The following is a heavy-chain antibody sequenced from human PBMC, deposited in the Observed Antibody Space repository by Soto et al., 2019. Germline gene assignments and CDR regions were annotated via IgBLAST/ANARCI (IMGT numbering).Heavy chain of an antibody. J-gene: IGHJ4*02. V-gene: IGHV1-69*12. CDR2: LIPLFGVA. CDR3: AGEVGGTGLHF. Sequence: QVQLLQSGAEVKKPGSSVKVSCRTSGGNFKNYGFSWVRQAPGQGLEWMGGLIPLFGVANYGQIFQGRLTITADESTSTAYRELSSLKSEDTVVYYCAGEVGGTGLHFWGQGTLVTVSS. D-gene: IGHD3-9*01. CDR1: GGNFKNYG.